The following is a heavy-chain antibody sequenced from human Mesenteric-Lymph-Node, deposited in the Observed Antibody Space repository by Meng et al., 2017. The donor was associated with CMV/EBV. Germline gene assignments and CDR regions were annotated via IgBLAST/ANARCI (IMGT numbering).Heavy chain of an antibody. J-gene: IGHJ6*02. Sequence: GSLRLSCAVYGGSFSGYFWSWIRQPPGKGLEWIGEINASGNTNYNPSLKSRVTISVDTSNNQFSLKLSSVTAADTAVYFCARGRAMVQSYYYYYYAMDVWGQGTTVTVSS. V-gene: IGHV4-34*01. CDR1: GGSFSGYF. D-gene: IGHD4/OR15-4a*01. CDR3: ARGRAMVQSYYYYYYAMDV. CDR2: INASGNT.